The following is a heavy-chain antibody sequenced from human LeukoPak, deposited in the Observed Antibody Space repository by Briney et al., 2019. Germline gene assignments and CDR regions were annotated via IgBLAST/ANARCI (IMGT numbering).Heavy chain of an antibody. J-gene: IGHJ6*02. Sequence: SETLSLTCAVSGGPFSGYFWSWIRQSSGKGLEWIGEIHNSGTTNYNPSLNSRVTISEDTSKNQFYLNLSSVTAADTAVYYCARGIDYYDSSRGDVWGQGTTVTVSS. D-gene: IGHD3-22*01. CDR2: IHNSGTT. CDR1: GGPFSGYF. V-gene: IGHV4-34*01. CDR3: ARGIDYYDSSRGDV.